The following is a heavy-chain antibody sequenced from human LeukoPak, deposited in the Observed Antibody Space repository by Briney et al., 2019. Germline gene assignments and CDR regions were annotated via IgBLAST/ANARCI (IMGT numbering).Heavy chain of an antibody. CDR1: GGSISTHY. CDR3: ARDSSGWLYYFDY. D-gene: IGHD6-19*01. Sequence: SETLSLTCTVSGGSISTHYWSWVRQPPGKGLEWLGYVYHSGTTNYNPSLKSRLTISVDTSKNQFSLRLSSVTAADTAVYYCARDSSGWLYYFDYWGQGALVTVSS. CDR2: VYHSGTT. V-gene: IGHV4-59*11. J-gene: IGHJ4*02.